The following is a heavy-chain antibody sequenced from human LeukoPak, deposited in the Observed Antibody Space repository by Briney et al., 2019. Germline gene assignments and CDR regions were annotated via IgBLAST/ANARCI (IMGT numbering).Heavy chain of an antibody. CDR1: GGSISSGGYY. CDR2: IYHSGST. J-gene: IGHJ4*02. CDR3: ARDSPRNQTPSGV. Sequence: PSETLSLTCTVSGGSISSGGYYWSWIRQPPGKGLKWIGYIYHSGSTYYNPSLKSRVTISVDRSKNQFSLKLSSVTAADTAVYYCARDSPRNQTPSGVWGQGTLVTVSS. V-gene: IGHV4-30-2*01. D-gene: IGHD1-14*01.